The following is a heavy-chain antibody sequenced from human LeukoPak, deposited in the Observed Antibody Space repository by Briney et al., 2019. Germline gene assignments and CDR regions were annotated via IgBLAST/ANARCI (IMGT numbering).Heavy chain of an antibody. J-gene: IGHJ5*02. Sequence: SETLPLTCTVSGGSIRSGGYYWSWIRQHPGKGLEWIGYIYYSGSTYYNPSLKSRVIISVDTSKNQFSLKVSSVTAADTAVYYCARGRTWFDPWGQGTLVTVSS. V-gene: IGHV4-31*03. CDR2: IYYSGST. CDR3: ARGRTWFDP. CDR1: GGSIRSGGYY.